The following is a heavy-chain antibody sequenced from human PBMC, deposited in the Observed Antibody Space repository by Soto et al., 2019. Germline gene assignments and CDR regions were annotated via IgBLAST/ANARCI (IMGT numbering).Heavy chain of an antibody. CDR2: INHTGGT. CDR1: GGSVNGYY. V-gene: IGHV4-34*01. Sequence: SETLSLTCAVYGGSVNGYYWNWIRQPPGKGLEWIGEINHTGGTHYNPSLKSRVTMSVDTSKNQFSLHLNSVTPEDTAVYYCAREFPYYVSSDSYLDYWGQGALVTVSS. J-gene: IGHJ4*02. D-gene: IGHD3-16*01. CDR3: AREFPYYVSSDSYLDY.